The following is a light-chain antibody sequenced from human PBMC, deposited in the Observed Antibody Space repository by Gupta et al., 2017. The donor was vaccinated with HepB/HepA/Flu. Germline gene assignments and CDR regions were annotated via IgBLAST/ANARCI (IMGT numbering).Light chain of an antibody. CDR3: KQYKRQRCS. CDR2: KSS. V-gene: IGKV1-5*03. CDR1: QSISSW. J-gene: IGKJ2*04. Sequence: DLQMTQSPSTLSASVGDRVTITCRASQSISSWLAWYQQKPGKAPKLLIDKSSNLESGVPSRVNGSGSGAECTLNISSMTTDEFATDYGKQYKRQRCSFGQGTKLEIK.